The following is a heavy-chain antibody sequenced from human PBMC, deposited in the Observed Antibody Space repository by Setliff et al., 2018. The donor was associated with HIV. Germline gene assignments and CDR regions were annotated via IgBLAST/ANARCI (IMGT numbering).Heavy chain of an antibody. J-gene: IGHJ4*02. V-gene: IGHV4-38-2*02. CDR1: GYSMSGGYN. D-gene: IGHD3-10*01. CDR2: IYHVGTT. Sequence: SETLSLTCTVSGYSMSGGYNWGWIRQSPEKGLEWIGNIYHVGTTYYNPSLKSRVTLSIDPSKSQFSLKLTSVTAADTALYYCVTTDYFYGRNNFEYWGQGALVTVSS. CDR3: VTTDYFYGRNNFEY.